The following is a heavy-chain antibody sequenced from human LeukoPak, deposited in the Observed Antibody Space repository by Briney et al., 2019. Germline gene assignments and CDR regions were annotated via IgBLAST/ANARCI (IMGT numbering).Heavy chain of an antibody. D-gene: IGHD1-14*01. V-gene: IGHV3-21*04. CDR1: GFTFSDYE. Sequence: PGGSLRLSCAASGFTFSDYEMNWVRQAPGKGLEWVSSISSSSSYIYYADSVKGRFTISRDNAKNSPYLQMNSLRAEDTALYYCAKPAKTDYADYWGQGTLVTVSS. J-gene: IGHJ4*02. CDR2: ISSSSSYI. CDR3: AKPAKTDYADY.